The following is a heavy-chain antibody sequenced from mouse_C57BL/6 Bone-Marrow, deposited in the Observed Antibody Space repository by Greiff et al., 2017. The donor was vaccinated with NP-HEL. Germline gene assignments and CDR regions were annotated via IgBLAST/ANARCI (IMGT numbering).Heavy chain of an antibody. V-gene: IGHV1-58*01. J-gene: IGHJ4*01. CDR3: ARRGNWDYAMDY. CDR1: GYTFTSYG. D-gene: IGHD4-1*01. CDR2: IYLGNGYT. Sequence: EVQLQQSGAELVRPGSSVKMSCKTSGYTFTSYGINWVKQRPGQGLEWIGYIYLGNGYTEYNEKFKGKATLTSDTSSSTAYMQLSSLTSEDSAIYFCARRGNWDYAMDYWGQGTSVTVSS.